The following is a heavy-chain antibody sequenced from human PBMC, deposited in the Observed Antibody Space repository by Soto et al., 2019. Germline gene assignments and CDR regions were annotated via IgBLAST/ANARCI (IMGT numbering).Heavy chain of an antibody. J-gene: IGHJ4*02. CDR3: VRDTSWSRPY. V-gene: IGHV4-30-4*01. CDR2: IQVSGDT. D-gene: IGHD2-15*01. Sequence: SETLSITCTVSVFSISIVCHYWSWIRQTPGKGLEWVGYIQVSGDTFYNPSLEGRVSMSVDTSNNQFSLDLTSVTAADTAVYYCVRDTSWSRPYWGQGTLVTVSS. CDR1: VFSISIVCHY.